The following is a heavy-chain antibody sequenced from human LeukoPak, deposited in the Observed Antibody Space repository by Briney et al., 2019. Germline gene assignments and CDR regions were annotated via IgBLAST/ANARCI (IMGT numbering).Heavy chain of an antibody. D-gene: IGHD3-10*01. Sequence: GGSLRLSCAASGFTFSDYYMSWIRQAPGKGLEWVSYISSSGSTIYYADSVKGRFTISRDNAKNSLYLQMNSLRAEDTAVYYCARMHYYGSGSYSRYYYYGMDVSGQGTTVTVSS. V-gene: IGHV3-11*01. CDR1: GFTFSDYY. CDR2: ISSSGSTI. CDR3: ARMHYYGSGSYSRYYYYGMDV. J-gene: IGHJ6*02.